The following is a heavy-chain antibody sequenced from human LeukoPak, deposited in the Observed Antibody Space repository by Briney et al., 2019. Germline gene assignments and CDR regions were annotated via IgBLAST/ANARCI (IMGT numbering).Heavy chain of an antibody. CDR3: ASHTAGSIRGVPLGYYMDV. CDR1: GGSISSGGYN. Sequence: SETLSLTCTVSGGSISSGGYNWSWIRQHPGKGLEWIGYIYYSGSTYYNPSLKSRVTISVDTSKNQFSLKLSSVTAADTAVYCCASHTAGSIRGVPLGYYMDVWGKGTTVTVSS. D-gene: IGHD3-10*01. CDR2: IYYSGST. J-gene: IGHJ6*03. V-gene: IGHV4-31*03.